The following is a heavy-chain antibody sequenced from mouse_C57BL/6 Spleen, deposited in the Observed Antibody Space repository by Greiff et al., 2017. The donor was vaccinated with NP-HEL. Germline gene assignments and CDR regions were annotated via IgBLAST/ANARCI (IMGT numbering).Heavy chain of an antibody. D-gene: IGHD1-1*01. CDR3: GRRRYGRSSSGNYYAMDY. CDR2: IDPSDSYT. Sequence: VQLQQSGAELVMPGASVKLSCKASGYTFTSYWMHWVKQRPGQGLEWIGEIDPSDSYTNYNQKFKGKSTLTVDKSSSTAYMQHSSLTSEDAAVYYSGRRRYGRSSSGNYYAMDYWDQGTSVTVSS. CDR1: GYTFTSYW. V-gene: IGHV1-69*01. J-gene: IGHJ4*01.